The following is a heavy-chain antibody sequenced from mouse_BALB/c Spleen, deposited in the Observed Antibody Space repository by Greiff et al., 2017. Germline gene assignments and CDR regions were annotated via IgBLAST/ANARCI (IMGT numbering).Heavy chain of an antibody. Sequence: EVKLMESGGGLVKPGGSLKLSCAASGFAFSSYDMSWVRQTPEKRLEWVAYISSGGGSTYYPDTVKGRFTISRDNAKNTLYLQMSSLKSEDTAMYYCARRGRSYAMDYWGQGTSVTVSS. J-gene: IGHJ4*01. CDR2: ISSGGGST. D-gene: IGHD6-1*01. CDR1: GFAFSSYD. V-gene: IGHV5-12-1*01. CDR3: ARRGRSYAMDY.